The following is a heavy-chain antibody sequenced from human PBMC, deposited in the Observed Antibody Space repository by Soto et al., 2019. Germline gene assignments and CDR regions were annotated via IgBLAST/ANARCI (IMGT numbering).Heavy chain of an antibody. V-gene: IGHV3-7*01. CDR1: GFTIGDYW. CDR3: ARTIVVVVPDNFDH. J-gene: IGHJ4*02. CDR2: IKEDGSEK. Sequence: EVQLVESGGGVVQPGGSLRLSFAASGFTIGDYWMSWVRQAPGKGLEWVANIKEDGSEKYYVDSVKGRFTISRDSAKNSLYLQMNSLRGEDKAVYYCARTIVVVVPDNFDHWGQGTLVNVSS. D-gene: IGHD3-22*01.